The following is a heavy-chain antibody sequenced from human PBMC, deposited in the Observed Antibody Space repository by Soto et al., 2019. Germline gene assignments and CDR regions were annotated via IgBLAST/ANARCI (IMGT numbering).Heavy chain of an antibody. J-gene: IGHJ4*02. CDR3: ARGVSAGVDY. V-gene: IGHV1-8*02. Sequence: ASVKVSCKASGYTFTNFGVTWVRRAPGQGLEWMGWMQPSTGRTGYAQKFQGRVTMTRDTSINTAYMELTTLTSDDTAFYYCARGVSAGVDYWGQGTLVTVS. CDR2: MQPSTGRT. D-gene: IGHD1-26*01. CDR1: GYTFTNFG.